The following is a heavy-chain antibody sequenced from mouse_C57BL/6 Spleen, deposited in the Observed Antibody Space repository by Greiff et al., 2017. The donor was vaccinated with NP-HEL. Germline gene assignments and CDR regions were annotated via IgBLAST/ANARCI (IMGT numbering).Heavy chain of an antibody. Sequence: DVMLVESGGDLVKPGGSLKLSCAASGFTFSSYGMSWVRQTPDKRLEWVATISSGGSYTYYPDSVKGRFTISRDNAKNTLYLQMSSLKSEDTAMYYCARHESSGYNAMDYWGQGTSVTVSS. J-gene: IGHJ4*01. CDR1: GFTFSSYG. D-gene: IGHD3-2*02. CDR3: ARHESSGYNAMDY. CDR2: ISSGGSYT. V-gene: IGHV5-6*02.